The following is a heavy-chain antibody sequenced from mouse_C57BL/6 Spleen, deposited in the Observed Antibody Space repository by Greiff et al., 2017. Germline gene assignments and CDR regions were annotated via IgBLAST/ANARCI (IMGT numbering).Heavy chain of an antibody. CDR2: IHPNSGST. CDR3: ARSDGSSSWFAY. Sequence: VQLQQSGAELVKPGASVKLSCKASGYTFTSYWMHWVKQRPGQGLEWIGMIHPNSGSTNYNEKFKSKATLTVDKSSSTAYMQLSSLTSEDSAVYYCARSDGSSSWFAYWGQGTLVTVSA. D-gene: IGHD1-1*01. CDR1: GYTFTSYW. J-gene: IGHJ3*01. V-gene: IGHV1-64*01.